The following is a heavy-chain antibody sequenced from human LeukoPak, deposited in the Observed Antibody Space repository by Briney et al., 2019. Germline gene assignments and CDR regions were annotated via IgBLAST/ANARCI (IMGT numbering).Heavy chain of an antibody. V-gene: IGHV5-51*01. J-gene: IGHJ6*02. Sequence: GASLKISCKGSGYSFTSYWIGWVRQMPGKGLEWMGIIYPGDSDTRYSPSFQSQVTISADKSISTAYLQWGSLKASDTAMYYCARDSSSRFPYYYGMDVWGQGTTVTVSS. CDR2: IYPGDSDT. CDR3: ARDSSSRFPYYYGMDV. D-gene: IGHD6-13*01. CDR1: GYSFTSYW.